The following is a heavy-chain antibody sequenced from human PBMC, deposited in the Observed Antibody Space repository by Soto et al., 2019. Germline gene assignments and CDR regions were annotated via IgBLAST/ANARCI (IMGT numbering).Heavy chain of an antibody. V-gene: IGHV4-59*01. CDR3: ARGDWFPGGVRNDYYYYYMDV. CDR2: IYYSGST. D-gene: IGHD3-9*01. CDR1: GGSISSYY. J-gene: IGHJ6*03. Sequence: PSETLSLTCTVSGGSISSYYWSWIRQPPGRGLEWIGYIYYSGSTNYNPSLKSRVTISVDTSKNQFSLKLSSVTAADTAVYYCARGDWFPGGVRNDYYYYYMDVWGKGTTVTVSS.